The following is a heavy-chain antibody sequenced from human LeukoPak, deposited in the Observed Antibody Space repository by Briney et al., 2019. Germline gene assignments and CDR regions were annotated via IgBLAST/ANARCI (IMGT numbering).Heavy chain of an antibody. J-gene: IGHJ4*02. CDR1: GFTFSNAW. D-gene: IGHD6-13*01. CDR2: IKSKTDGGTT. Sequence: PGGSLGLSCAASGFTFSNAWMSWVRQAPGKGLEWVGRIKSKTDGGTTDYAAPVKGRFTISRDDSKNTLYLQMNSLKTEDTAVYYCTTDGPIAAAGDFDYWGQGTLVTVSS. CDR3: TTDGPIAAAGDFDY. V-gene: IGHV3-15*01.